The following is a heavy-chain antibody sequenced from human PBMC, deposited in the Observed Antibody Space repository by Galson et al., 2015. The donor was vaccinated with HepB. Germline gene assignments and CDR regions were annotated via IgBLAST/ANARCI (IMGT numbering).Heavy chain of an antibody. Sequence: PALVKPTQTLTLTCTFSGFSLSTSGVGVGWIRQPPGKALEWLALIYWDDDKRYSPSLESRVTITKDTSKNQVVLTMTNMDPVDTATYYCARSYCSSTNCYPVFDYWGQGTLVTVSS. CDR3: ARSYCSSTNCYPVFDY. J-gene: IGHJ4*02. D-gene: IGHD2-2*01. CDR2: IYWDDDK. CDR1: GFSLSTSGVG. V-gene: IGHV2-5*02.